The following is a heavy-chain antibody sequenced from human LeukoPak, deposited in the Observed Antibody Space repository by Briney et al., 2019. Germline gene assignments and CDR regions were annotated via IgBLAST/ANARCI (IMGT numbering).Heavy chain of an antibody. CDR2: IYYSGST. CDR1: GGSISSYY. J-gene: IGHJ3*02. D-gene: IGHD6-13*01. CDR3: ARTKLALDAFDI. Sequence: PSETLSLTCTVSGGSISSYYWSWIRQPPGKGLEWIGYIYYSGSTNYNPSLKSRVTISVDTSKNQFSLKLSSVTAADTAVYYCARTKLALDAFDIWGQGTMVTVSS. V-gene: IGHV4-59*01.